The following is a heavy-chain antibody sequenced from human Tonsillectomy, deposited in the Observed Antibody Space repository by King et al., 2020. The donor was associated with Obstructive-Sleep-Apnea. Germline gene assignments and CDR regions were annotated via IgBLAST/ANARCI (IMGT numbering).Heavy chain of an antibody. Sequence: VQLVESGGGVVRPGGSLRLSCAASGFTFDDYGMSWVRQAPGKGLEWVSGINWNGGGTGYADSVKGRFTISRDNAKNSLYLQMNSLRAEDTALYHCARTSNYYDRSGYYSRDYYYYGMDVWGQGTTVTVSS. D-gene: IGHD3-22*01. V-gene: IGHV3-20*01. CDR3: ARTSNYYDRSGYYSRDYYYYGMDV. CDR1: GFTFDDYG. CDR2: INWNGGGT. J-gene: IGHJ6*02.